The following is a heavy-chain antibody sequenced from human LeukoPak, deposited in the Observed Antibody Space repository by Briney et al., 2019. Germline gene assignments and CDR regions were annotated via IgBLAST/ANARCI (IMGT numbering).Heavy chain of an antibody. D-gene: IGHD2-15*01. J-gene: IGHJ3*02. CDR1: GGTFNNYA. V-gene: IGHV1-69*05. Sequence: SVTVSCKAFGGTFNNYAINWVRQAPGRGPEWVGGIMPQFGTPSYAQKFQDRVTIITDASTITSYMELGSLRSDATAMYYCASPNPGYCSGGSCYPDAFDIWGQGTMVTVSS. CDR3: ASPNPGYCSGGSCYPDAFDI. CDR2: IMPQFGTP.